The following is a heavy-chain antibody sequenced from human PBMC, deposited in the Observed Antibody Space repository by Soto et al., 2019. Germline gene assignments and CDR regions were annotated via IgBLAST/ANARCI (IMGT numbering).Heavy chain of an antibody. J-gene: IGHJ4*02. CDR1: RFTFTTYA. CDR3: ERCGYISGWYCYFDF. V-gene: IGHV3-30-3*01. CDR2: MSSDGTNE. D-gene: IGHD6-19*01. Sequence: GGSLRLSCAASRFTFTTYAMNWVRQAPGKGLEWVALMSSDGTNEHYADSVRGRFTVSRDNSRNTLFLQMNNPRTDDTAVYYCERCGYISGWYCYFDFWGLGTLVTVSS.